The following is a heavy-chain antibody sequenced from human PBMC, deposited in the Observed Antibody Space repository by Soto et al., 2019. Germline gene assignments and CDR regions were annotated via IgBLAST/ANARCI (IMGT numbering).Heavy chain of an antibody. CDR1: GGSFIAYY. V-gene: IGHV4-34*02. CDR3: RLGGRWNYRSNLDF. J-gene: IGHJ4*02. D-gene: IGHD3-16*02. CDR2: INHFGGI. Sequence: QVQLQQWGAGLLKPSETLSLTCTVSGGSFIAYYCNWVRQPPGKGLEWIGEINHFGGINFNPSLKSRVSIAADTSKNQCPLKLSSGTAADTAVYFCRLGGRWNYRSNLDFWGQGTLVTVSS.